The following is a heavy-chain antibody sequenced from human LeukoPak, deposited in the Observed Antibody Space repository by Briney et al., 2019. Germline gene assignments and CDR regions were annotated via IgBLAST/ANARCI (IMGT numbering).Heavy chain of an antibody. V-gene: IGHV4-61*02. Sequence: PSRTLSLTCTVSGGSISSGSYYWSWIRQPAGTGLEWIGRIYTSGSTNYNPSLKSRVTISVDTSKNQFSLKLSSVTAADTAVYYCASSPLAVAGMGEYFDYWGQGTLVTVSS. D-gene: IGHD6-19*01. J-gene: IGHJ4*02. CDR1: GGSISSGSYY. CDR2: IYTSGST. CDR3: ASSPLAVAGMGEYFDY.